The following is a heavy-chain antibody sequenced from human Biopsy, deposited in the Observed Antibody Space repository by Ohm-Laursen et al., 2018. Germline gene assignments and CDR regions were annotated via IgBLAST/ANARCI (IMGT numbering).Heavy chain of an antibody. CDR3: GNEVHGRDY. Sequence: GTLSLTCTVFGKTFSDYQWSWIRQPPGKGLEWIGQINQAGTTNYNPSLKSRVSISADASKYESSLRLTSATAADTAVYLCGNEVHGRDYWGLGAQVTVSS. CDR2: INQAGTT. J-gene: IGHJ4*02. D-gene: IGHD2-15*01. CDR1: GKTFSDYQ. V-gene: IGHV4-34*08.